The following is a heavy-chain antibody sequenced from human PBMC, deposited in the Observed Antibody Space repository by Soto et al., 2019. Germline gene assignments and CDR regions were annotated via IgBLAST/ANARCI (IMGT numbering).Heavy chain of an antibody. CDR1: GGSISSGGYS. D-gene: IGHD3-16*01. V-gene: IGHV4-30-2*01. Sequence: TLSLTCAVSGGSISSGGYSWSWIRQPPGKGLEWIGYIYHSGSTYCNPSLKSRVTISVDTSKNQFSLKLSSVTAADTAVYYCARDRRGSYYWYGMDVWGQGTTVTVSS. J-gene: IGHJ6*02. CDR3: ARDRRGSYYWYGMDV. CDR2: IYHSGST.